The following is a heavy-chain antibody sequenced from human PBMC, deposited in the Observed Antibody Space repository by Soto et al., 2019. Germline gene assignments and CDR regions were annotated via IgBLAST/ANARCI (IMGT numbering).Heavy chain of an antibody. CDR2: ISRDGGTK. J-gene: IGHJ4*02. V-gene: IGHV3-30*03. CDR1: GFTVSTYG. CDR3: TGEVASGY. Sequence: QVQLVESGRGVVQPGRSLRLSCAVSGFTVSTYGMHWVRQAPGKGLEWVAVISRDGGTKYYADSVKGRFTISRDNSRNTLFLEMNSLRSDDMAVYYCTGEVASGYWGQGTLVTVSS. D-gene: IGHD2-8*02.